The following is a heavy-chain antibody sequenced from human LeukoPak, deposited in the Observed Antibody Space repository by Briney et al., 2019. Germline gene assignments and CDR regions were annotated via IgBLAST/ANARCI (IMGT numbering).Heavy chain of an antibody. V-gene: IGHV4-59*11. D-gene: IGHD3-3*01. CDR2: IYYSGST. Sequence: SETLSLTCTVSGGSISSHYWSWIRQPPGKGLEWIGYIYYSGSTNYNPSLKSRVTISVDTSKNQFSLKLSSVTAADTAVYYCARVSNYDFWSGSSPYYYMDVWGKGTTVTVSS. CDR1: GGSISSHY. J-gene: IGHJ6*03. CDR3: ARVSNYDFWSGSSPYYYMDV.